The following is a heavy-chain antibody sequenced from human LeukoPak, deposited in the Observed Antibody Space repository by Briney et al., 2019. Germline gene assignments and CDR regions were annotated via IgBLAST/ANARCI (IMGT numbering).Heavy chain of an antibody. V-gene: IGHV3-7*01. CDR3: ASWSYDILTGYYSPFNWFDP. Sequence: GGSLRLSCAASGFTFSSYWMSWVRQAPGKGLEWVANIKQDGSEKYYVHSVKGRFTISRDNAKNSLYLQMNSLRAEDTAVYYCASWSYDILTGYYSPFNWFDPWGQGTLVTVSS. CDR1: GFTFSSYW. J-gene: IGHJ5*02. CDR2: IKQDGSEK. D-gene: IGHD3-9*01.